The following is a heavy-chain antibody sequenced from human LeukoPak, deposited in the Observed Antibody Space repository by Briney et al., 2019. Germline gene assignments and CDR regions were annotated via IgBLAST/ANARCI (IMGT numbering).Heavy chain of an antibody. CDR3: AKGVRGGGSCYADY. V-gene: IGHV3-23*01. Sequence: GGSLRLSCAASGFTFSSYAMSWVRQAPGKGLEWVSAISGSGGSTYYADSVKGRFTISRDNSKNTLYLQMNSLRAEDTAVYYCAKGVRGGGSCYADYWGQGTLVTVSS. D-gene: IGHD2-15*01. CDR1: GFTFSSYA. J-gene: IGHJ4*02. CDR2: ISGSGGST.